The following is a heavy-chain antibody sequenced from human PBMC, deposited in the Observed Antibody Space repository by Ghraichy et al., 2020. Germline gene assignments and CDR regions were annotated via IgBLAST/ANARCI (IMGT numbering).Heavy chain of an antibody. CDR2: IDHTGST. CDR3: ARDNIALVTVSAASLFDS. CDR1: GGSFSGYF. Sequence: SQTLSLTCAVYGGSFSGYFWSWIRQPPGKGLEWIGDIDHTGSTNYNPSLRSRVSIPPDRSKNQLSLKVTSVTAADTAVYFCARDNIALVTVSAASLFDSWGQGTLVTVSS. D-gene: IGHD2-2*01. J-gene: IGHJ4*02. V-gene: IGHV4-34*01.